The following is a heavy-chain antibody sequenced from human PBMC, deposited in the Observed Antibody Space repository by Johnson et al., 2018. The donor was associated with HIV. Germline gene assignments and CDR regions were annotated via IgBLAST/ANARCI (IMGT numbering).Heavy chain of an antibody. D-gene: IGHD2-21*02. V-gene: IGHV3-64*01. Sequence: VQLVESGGGLVMPGGSLRLSCIASGFTFSDYYMSWIHQAPGKGLEYVSAISSNGGRTYYANSVKGRFTISRDNSKNTLYLQMYSLRAEDTAVYYCAKVGPGGYCGGDCYPGAFDIWGQGTMVTVSS. CDR2: ISSNGGRT. CDR1: GFTFSDYY. CDR3: AKVGPGGYCGGDCYPGAFDI. J-gene: IGHJ3*02.